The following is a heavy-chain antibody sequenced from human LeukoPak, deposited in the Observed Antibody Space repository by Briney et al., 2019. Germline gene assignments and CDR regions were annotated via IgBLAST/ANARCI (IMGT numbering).Heavy chain of an antibody. CDR3: ARAPNGFGAFDI. CDR2: IYYSGST. V-gene: IGHV4-61*01. D-gene: IGHD2-8*01. CDR1: GGSVSSGSYY. Sequence: PSETLSLTCTVSGGSVSSGSYYWSWIRQPPGKGLEWIGYIYYSGSTNYNPSLKSRVTISVDTSKNQFSLKMSSVTAADTAVYYCARAPNGFGAFDIWGPGTMVTVSS. J-gene: IGHJ3*02.